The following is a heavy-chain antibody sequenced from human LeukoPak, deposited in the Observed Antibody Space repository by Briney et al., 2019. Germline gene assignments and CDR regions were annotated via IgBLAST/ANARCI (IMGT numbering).Heavy chain of an antibody. CDR3: ARTLWRGVTTYNWFDC. J-gene: IGHJ5*01. CDR2: INHSEST. V-gene: IGHV4-34*01. Sequence: SQTLSLTCAVYGRSFSGHYWSWIRQPPGKGLEWIGEINHSESTNYNPSLKSRVTISVDTSKNQFSLKLTSVTAADTAVYYCARTLWRGVTTYNWFDCWGQGTLVTVSS. CDR1: GRSFSGHY. D-gene: IGHD4-17*01.